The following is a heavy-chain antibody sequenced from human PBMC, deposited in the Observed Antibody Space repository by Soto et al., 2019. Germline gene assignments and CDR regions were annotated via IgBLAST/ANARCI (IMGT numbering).Heavy chain of an antibody. J-gene: IGHJ4*02. CDR3: ARAEVKLRATPFDS. Sequence: KTSETLSLTCAVSGGSLRGHYWSWIRQSPEKGLEWIGEINHSGFTNYNPTLKSRVTISRDASKNQFSLRLSSMTAADSAVYFCARAEVKLRATPFDSWGPGPLVTVYS. D-gene: IGHD1-26*01. CDR1: GGSLRGHY. CDR2: INHSGFT. V-gene: IGHV4-34*01.